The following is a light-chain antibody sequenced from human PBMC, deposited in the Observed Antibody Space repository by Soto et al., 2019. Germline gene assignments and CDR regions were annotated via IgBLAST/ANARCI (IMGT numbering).Light chain of an antibody. CDR3: QSYDISLHNYV. Sequence: QSVLTQPPSVSGAPGQRASISCTGSTSNIGAPYDVHWYQHLPGTAPKLLIYGDNNRPSGVPDRFSGSKSGTSASLAITRLQAEDEAGYYCQSYDISLHNYVFGTGTKVTVL. CDR1: TSNIGAPYD. J-gene: IGLJ1*01. V-gene: IGLV1-40*01. CDR2: GDN.